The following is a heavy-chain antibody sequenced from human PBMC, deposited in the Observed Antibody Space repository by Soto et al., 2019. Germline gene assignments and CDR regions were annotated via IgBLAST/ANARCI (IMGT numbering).Heavy chain of an antibody. CDR1: GFTFSSYA. J-gene: IGHJ6*02. CDR2: ISGSGGST. CDR3: ARDLGIAVAGTLYYYGMDG. V-gene: IGHV3-23*01. D-gene: IGHD6-19*01. Sequence: PGGSLRLSCAASGFTFSSYAMSWDRQAPGKGLEWVSAISGSGGSTYYADSVKGRFTISRDNSKNTLYLQMNSLRAEDTAVYYCARDLGIAVAGTLYYYGMDGWGQGTTVTVSS.